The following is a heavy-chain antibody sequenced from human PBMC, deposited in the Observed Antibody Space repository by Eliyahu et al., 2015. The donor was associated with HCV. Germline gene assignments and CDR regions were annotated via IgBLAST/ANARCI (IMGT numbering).Heavy chain of an antibody. Sequence: QVQLQQWGAGLLKPSETLSLTCAVYGGSFSGYYWSWIRQPPGKGLEWIGEINHSGSTNYNPSLKSRVTISVDTSKNQFSLKLSSVTAADTAVYYCARGRYLTFDYWGQGTLVTVSS. CDR3: ARGRYLTFDY. CDR1: GGSFSGYY. D-gene: IGHD3-16*02. J-gene: IGHJ4*02. CDR2: INHSGST. V-gene: IGHV4-34*01.